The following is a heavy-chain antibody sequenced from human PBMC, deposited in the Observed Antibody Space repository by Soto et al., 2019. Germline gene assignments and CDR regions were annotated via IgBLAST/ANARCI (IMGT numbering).Heavy chain of an antibody. Sequence: PGGSLRLSCAASGFTFSSYAMSWVRQAPGKGLEWVSAISGSGGSTYCADSVKGRFTISRDNSKNTLYLQMNSLRAEDTAVYYCAKDAQYYDFWSGSNWFDPWGQGTLVTVSS. CDR3: AKDAQYYDFWSGSNWFDP. V-gene: IGHV3-23*01. CDR1: GFTFSSYA. D-gene: IGHD3-3*01. J-gene: IGHJ5*02. CDR2: ISGSGGST.